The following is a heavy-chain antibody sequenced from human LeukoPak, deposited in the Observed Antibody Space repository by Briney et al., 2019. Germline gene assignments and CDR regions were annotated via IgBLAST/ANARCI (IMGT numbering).Heavy chain of an antibody. J-gene: IGHJ4*02. CDR2: IIPIFGTA. CDR1: GGTFSSYA. CDR3: ARVMVRGSFYFDY. Sequence: ASVKVSCKASGGTFSSYAISWVRQAPGQGLEWMGGIIPIFGTANYAQKFQGRVTITTDESTSTAYMELSSLRSEDTAVYYCARVMVRGSFYFDYWGQGTLDTVSS. V-gene: IGHV1-69*05. D-gene: IGHD3-10*01.